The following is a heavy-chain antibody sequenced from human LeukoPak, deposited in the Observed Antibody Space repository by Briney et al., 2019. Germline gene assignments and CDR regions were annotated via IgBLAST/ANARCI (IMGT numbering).Heavy chain of an antibody. CDR2: IYPDESNI. CDR1: GYSFPTYW. J-gene: IGHJ4*02. D-gene: IGHD2-2*03. V-gene: IGHV5-51*01. CDR3: ARPPSRGYSSSFEY. Sequence: PGGSLKISCKGSGYSFPTYWIAWVRQMPGKGLEWMGIIYPDESNIRHSPSFQGQVTISADKSISTAYLQWSSLKASDTAMYYCARPPSRGYSSSFEYWGQGTLVTVSS.